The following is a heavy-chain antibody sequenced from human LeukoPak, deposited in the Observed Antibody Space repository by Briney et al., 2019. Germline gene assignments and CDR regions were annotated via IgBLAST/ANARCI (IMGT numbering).Heavy chain of an antibody. V-gene: IGHV3-23*01. CDR2: ISGSGGST. D-gene: IGHD3-9*01. J-gene: IGHJ4*02. CDR1: GFTFRSYA. CDR3: AKDPYAILTGYRYYFGY. Sequence: GGSLRLSCAASGFTFRSYAMSWVRQAPGKGLEWVSAISGSGGSTYYADSVKGRFTISRDNSKNTPYLQMNSLRAEDTAVYYCAKDPYAILTGYRYYFGYWGQGTLVTVSS.